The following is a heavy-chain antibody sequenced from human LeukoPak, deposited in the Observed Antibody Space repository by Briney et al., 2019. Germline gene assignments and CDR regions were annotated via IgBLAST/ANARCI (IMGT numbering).Heavy chain of an antibody. Sequence: PSETLSLTCAVYGGSFSGYYWSWIRQPPGKGLEWIGEINHSGSTNYNPSLKSRVTISVDTSKIQFSLKLSSVTAANTAVYYCARSAAAQSTYDYWGQGTLVTVSS. J-gene: IGHJ4*02. V-gene: IGHV4-34*01. CDR3: ARSAAAQSTYDY. D-gene: IGHD6-13*01. CDR2: INHSGST. CDR1: GGSFSGYY.